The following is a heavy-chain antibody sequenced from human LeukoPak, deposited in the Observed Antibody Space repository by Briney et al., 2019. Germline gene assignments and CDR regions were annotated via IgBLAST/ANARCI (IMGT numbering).Heavy chain of an antibody. CDR2: LNNDDTT. Sequence: GGSLRLSCAASGFTFSSCAMIWVRQPPGKGLEWVSSLNNDDTTYNADSVKGRFTISRDKYKNTLYLQMNSLRAEDTALYYCAKGQTTNGRGWLKPFDYWGQGTLVTVSS. D-gene: IGHD6-19*01. CDR3: AKGQTTNGRGWLKPFDY. V-gene: IGHV3-23*01. CDR1: GFTFSSCA. J-gene: IGHJ4*02.